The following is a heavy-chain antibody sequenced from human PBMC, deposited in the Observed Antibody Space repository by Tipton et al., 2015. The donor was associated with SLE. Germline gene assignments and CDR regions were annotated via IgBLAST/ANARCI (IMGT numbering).Heavy chain of an antibody. CDR3: ARDRGWPAAHFDV. CDR1: GFTFSTHG. D-gene: IGHD2-15*01. Sequence: SLRLSCAASGFTFSTHGMHWVRQAPGKGLEWVAFIWYDGSNKYYAESVKGRFAVSRDNTKNTLWLEIDSLRVEDTAIYYCARDRGWPAAHFDVWGQGTLLTVSS. CDR2: IWYDGSNK. V-gene: IGHV3-33*01. J-gene: IGHJ4*02.